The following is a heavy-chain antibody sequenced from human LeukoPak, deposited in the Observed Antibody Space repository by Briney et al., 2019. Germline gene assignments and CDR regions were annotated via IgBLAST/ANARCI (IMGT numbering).Heavy chain of an antibody. CDR3: ARGVPYCSSTSCYFPLSY. Sequence: SVKVSCKAPGGTFSSYAISWVRQAPGQGLEWMGGIIPIFGTANYAQKFQGRVTITTDESTSTAYMELSSLRSEDTAVYYCARGVPYCSSTSCYFPLSYWGQGTLVTVSS. D-gene: IGHD2-2*01. CDR2: IIPIFGTA. J-gene: IGHJ4*02. CDR1: GGTFSSYA. V-gene: IGHV1-69*05.